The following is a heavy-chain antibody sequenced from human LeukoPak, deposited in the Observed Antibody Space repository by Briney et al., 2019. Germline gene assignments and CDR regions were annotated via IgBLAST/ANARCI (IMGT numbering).Heavy chain of an antibody. V-gene: IGHV4-4*02. CDR1: GGSISNENW. Sequence: SETLSLTCAVSGGSISNENWWGWVRQPPGKGLEWIGEIYHSGSTNYIPSLKSRVTISVDKSKNQFSLKLTSVTAADTAVYYCARKARDYGGNSGPFDIWGQGTMVTVSS. CDR2: IYHSGST. CDR3: ARKARDYGGNSGPFDI. D-gene: IGHD4-23*01. J-gene: IGHJ3*02.